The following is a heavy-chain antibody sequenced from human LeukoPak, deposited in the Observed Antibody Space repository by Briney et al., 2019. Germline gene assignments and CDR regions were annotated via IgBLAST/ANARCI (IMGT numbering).Heavy chain of an antibody. V-gene: IGHV3-23*01. CDR2: ISNSDGSS. Sequence: SGGSLRLSCAASGFAFNSFAMNWVRQALGKGLEWVSSISNSDGSSHYADFVKGRFTISRDNSENTLHLQMNSLRAEDTAVYYCAKSLGVGGYTRYKGLDQWGQGTLVTVSS. D-gene: IGHD3-16*02. CDR1: GFAFNSFA. CDR3: AKSLGVGGYTRYKGLDQ. J-gene: IGHJ4*02.